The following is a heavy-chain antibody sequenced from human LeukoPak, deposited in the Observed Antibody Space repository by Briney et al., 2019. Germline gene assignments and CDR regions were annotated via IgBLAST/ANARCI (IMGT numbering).Heavy chain of an antibody. V-gene: IGHV3-7*01. CDR1: GFTFTIYW. J-gene: IGHJ4*02. Sequence: GGSLRLSCAASGFTFTIYWMSRVRQAPGKGLEWVANIDQDGREKSFVDSVKGRFSISRDNAKNSLYLQMNSLRAEDTAVYYCARGRYLDWLPYYFDYWSQGTLVTVSS. CDR3: ARGRYLDWLPYYFDY. CDR2: IDQDGREK. D-gene: IGHD3-9*01.